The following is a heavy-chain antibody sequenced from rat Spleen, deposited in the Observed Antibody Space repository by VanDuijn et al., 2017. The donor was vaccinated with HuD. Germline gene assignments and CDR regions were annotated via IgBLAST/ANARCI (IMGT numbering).Heavy chain of an antibody. V-gene: IGHV5-7*01. D-gene: IGHD1-4*01. CDR1: GFTFSDYY. CDR2: ISDDGSST. Sequence: EVQLVESGGGLVQPGRSLKLSCAASGFTFSDYYMAWVRQAPTKGLEWVATISDDGSSTYYRDSAKGRFTISRDSAKSTLYLQMDSLRSEDTATYYCATAGSRVSRFAYWGQGTLVTVSS. J-gene: IGHJ3*01. CDR3: ATAGSRVSRFAY.